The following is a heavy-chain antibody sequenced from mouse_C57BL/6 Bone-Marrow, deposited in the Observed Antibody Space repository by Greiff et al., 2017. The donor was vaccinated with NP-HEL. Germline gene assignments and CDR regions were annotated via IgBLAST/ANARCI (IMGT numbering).Heavy chain of an antibody. CDR1: GFSINSDCY. J-gene: IGHJ4*01. D-gene: IGHD1-1*01. CDR2: TFYSGIT. V-gene: IGHV3-3*01. Sequence: EVKVEESGPSLVRPSQTLSLTCTVTGFSINSDCYWIWIRQFPGNKLEYIGYTFYSGITYYNPSLESRTYITRDTSKNQFSLKLSSVTTEDTATYYCARDSGSPYAMDYWGQGTSVTVSS. CDR3: ARDSGSPYAMDY.